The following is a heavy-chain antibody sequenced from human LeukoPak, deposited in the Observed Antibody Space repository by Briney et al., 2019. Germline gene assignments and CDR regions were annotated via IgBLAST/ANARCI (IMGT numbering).Heavy chain of an antibody. CDR1: GGSISSYY. CDR2: IYHSGST. CDR3: ATYSYITIFGVAPKDY. V-gene: IGHV4-59*04. D-gene: IGHD3-3*01. J-gene: IGHJ4*02. Sequence: PSQTLSLTCTVSGGSISSYYWSWIRQPPGKGLEWIGEIYHSGSTNYNPSLKSRVTISVDTSKNQFSLKLSSVTAADTAVYYCATYSYITIFGVAPKDYWGQGTLVTVSS.